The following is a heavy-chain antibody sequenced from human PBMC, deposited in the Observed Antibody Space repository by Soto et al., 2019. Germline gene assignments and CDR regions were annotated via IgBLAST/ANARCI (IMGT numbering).Heavy chain of an antibody. CDR3: AKDGPYDTTLGAFDI. CDR2: ISYDGSNK. Sequence: QVQLVESGGGVVQPGRSLRLSCAASGFTFSSYDMHWVRQAAGKGLEWVAVISYDGSNKYYADSVKGRFTISRDNSKNTLYLQMNSLRAEDTAVYYCAKDGPYDTTLGAFDIWGQGTMVTVSS. J-gene: IGHJ3*02. CDR1: GFTFSSYD. D-gene: IGHD3-22*01. V-gene: IGHV3-30*18.